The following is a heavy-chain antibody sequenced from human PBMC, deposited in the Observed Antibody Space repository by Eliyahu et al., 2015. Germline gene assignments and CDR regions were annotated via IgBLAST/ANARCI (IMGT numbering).Heavy chain of an antibody. CDR3: ARVTTWGAMDV. Sequence: QVQLQESGPGLVKPSETLSLTCVXSGYVITSGHYWGWIRQFPGKGLEWIGSIYHSGCAYYNXSLNSRATISVGTSMKQLSLKLNSVTAADAAVYYCARVTTWGAMDVWGQGTTVTVSS. D-gene: IGHD2/OR15-2a*01. J-gene: IGHJ6*02. V-gene: IGHV4-38-2*01. CDR2: IYHSGCA. CDR1: GYVITSGHY.